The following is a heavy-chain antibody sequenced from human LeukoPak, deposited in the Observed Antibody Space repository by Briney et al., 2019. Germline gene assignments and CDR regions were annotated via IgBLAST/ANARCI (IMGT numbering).Heavy chain of an antibody. CDR3: ARSYYDSSGPYDV. V-gene: IGHV4-34*01. Sequence: SETLSLTCGVYGGSLSGYYWSWIRQPPGKGLEWIGEINYSADANYSPSLGSRVTISVDTSKNQFSLRLTSVTAADTAVYYCARSYYDSSGPYDVWGEGITVTVSS. CDR2: INYSADA. J-gene: IGHJ6*04. CDR1: GGSLSGYY. D-gene: IGHD3-22*01.